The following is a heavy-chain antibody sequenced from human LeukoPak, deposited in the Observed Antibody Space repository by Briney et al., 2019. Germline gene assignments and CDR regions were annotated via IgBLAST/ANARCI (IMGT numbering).Heavy chain of an antibody. CDR1: GFTFSSYG. CDR3: AKGGSTSAGISPVSY. V-gene: IGHV3-30*02. Sequence: GGSLRLSCAASGFTFSSYGMHWVRQAPGKGLEWVAFIRYDGSNKYYADSVKGRFTISRDNSKNTLYLQMNSLRAEDTAVYYCAKGGSTSAGISPVSYWGQGTLVTVSS. D-gene: IGHD2-2*01. CDR2: IRYDGSNK. J-gene: IGHJ4*02.